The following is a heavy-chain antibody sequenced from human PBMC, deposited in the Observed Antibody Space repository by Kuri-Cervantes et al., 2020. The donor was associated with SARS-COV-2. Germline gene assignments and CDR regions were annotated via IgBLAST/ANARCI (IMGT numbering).Heavy chain of an antibody. D-gene: IGHD3-3*01. CDR3: TTDPRRMFGWFDS. CDR2: IKSKTDGGTV. CDR1: GFTFSNAW. J-gene: IGHJ5*01. V-gene: IGHV3-15*01. Sequence: GESLKISCAASGFTFSNAWMTWVRQAPGKGLEWVGRIKSKTDGGTVEYAAPVKGRFTISRDDSRNTVYLQMNSLKTEDTALYYCTTDPRRMFGWFDSWGQGTLVTVSS.